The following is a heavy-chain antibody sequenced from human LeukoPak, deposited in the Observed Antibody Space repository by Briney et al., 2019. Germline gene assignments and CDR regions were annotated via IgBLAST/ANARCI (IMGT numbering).Heavy chain of an antibody. CDR2: ISYDGSNK. CDR3: ARVNTYYYYYYMDV. D-gene: IGHD2-2*02. V-gene: IGHV3-30*03. Sequence: GGSLRLSCAASGFTFSSYGMHWVRQAPGKGLEWVAAISYDGSNKYYADSVKGRFTIPRDNSKNTLYLQMNSLRAEDTAVYYCARVNTYYYYYYMDVWGKGTTVTVSS. J-gene: IGHJ6*03. CDR1: GFTFSSYG.